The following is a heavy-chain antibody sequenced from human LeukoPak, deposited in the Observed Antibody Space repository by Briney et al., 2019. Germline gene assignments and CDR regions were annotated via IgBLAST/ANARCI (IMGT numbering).Heavy chain of an antibody. CDR1: GFTFSTYW. CDR3: TRVDPTGDGYNCFDS. J-gene: IGHJ4*02. Sequence: GESLRLSCAASGFTFSTYWMHWVRQAPGKGLLWVARINTDGSSTLYADSVKGRFTISGDNAKSTLYLQMDSLRPEDTAVYYCTRVDPTGDGYNCFDSWGQGTLVTVSS. V-gene: IGHV3-74*01. D-gene: IGHD5-24*01. CDR2: INTDGSST.